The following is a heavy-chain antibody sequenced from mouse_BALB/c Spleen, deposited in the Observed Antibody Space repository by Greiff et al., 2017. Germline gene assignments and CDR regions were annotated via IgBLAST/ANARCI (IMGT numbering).Heavy chain of an antibody. CDR3: ARHRYYYGSSSFWFAY. V-gene: IGHV5-12-1*01. CDR1: GFAFSSYD. Sequence: EVHLVESGGGLVKPGGSLKLSCAASGFAFSSYDMSWVRQTPEKRLEWVAYISSGGGSTYYPDTVKGRFTISRDNAKNTLYLQMSSLKSEDTAMYYCARHRYYYGSSSFWFAYWGQGTLVTVSA. D-gene: IGHD1-1*01. CDR2: ISSGGGST. J-gene: IGHJ3*01.